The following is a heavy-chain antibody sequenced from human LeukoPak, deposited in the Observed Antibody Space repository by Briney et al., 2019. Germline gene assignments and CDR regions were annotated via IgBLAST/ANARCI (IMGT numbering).Heavy chain of an antibody. D-gene: IGHD3-10*01. CDR1: GYTFTGYY. Sequence: ASVKVSCKASGYTFTGYYMHSVRQAPGQGLEWMGWINPNSGGTNYAQKFQGRVTMTRDTSISTAYMELSRLRSDDTAVYYCARAWVRGATPLFYWGQGTLVTVSS. CDR2: INPNSGGT. V-gene: IGHV1-2*02. CDR3: ARAWVRGATPLFY. J-gene: IGHJ4*02.